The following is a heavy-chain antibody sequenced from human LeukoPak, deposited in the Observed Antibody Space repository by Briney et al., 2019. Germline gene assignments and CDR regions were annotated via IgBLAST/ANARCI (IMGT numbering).Heavy chain of an antibody. J-gene: IGHJ4*02. Sequence: GGSLRLSCAASGFTFSNYMMHWVRHAPGKGLVWVSRIKSDGITITYADSVKGRFTISRDNSKNTLYLQMNSLRPEDTAVYYCANEIRPNDHWGQGTLVTVSS. V-gene: IGHV3-74*01. D-gene: IGHD4-17*01. CDR3: ANEIRPNDH. CDR2: IKSDGITI. CDR1: GFTFSNYM.